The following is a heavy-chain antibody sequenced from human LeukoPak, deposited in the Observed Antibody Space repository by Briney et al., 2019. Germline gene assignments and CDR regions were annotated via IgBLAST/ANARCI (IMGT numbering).Heavy chain of an antibody. Sequence: QAGGSLRLACAASGLSFRFQSLSWVRQAPGKGLEWLSYISSDGSSTSYADSVKGRFTISRDDAKSSLFLQMNSLRVEDTAIYYCASADDFSSGSKRGFEHWGQGSLVTVSS. CDR1: GLSFRFQS. CDR3: ASADDFSSGSKRGFEH. D-gene: IGHD3-3*01. CDR2: ISSDGSST. V-gene: IGHV3-48*01. J-gene: IGHJ4*02.